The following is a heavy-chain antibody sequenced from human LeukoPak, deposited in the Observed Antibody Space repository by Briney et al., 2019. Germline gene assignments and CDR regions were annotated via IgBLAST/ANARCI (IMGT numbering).Heavy chain of an antibody. V-gene: IGHV3-30*04. CDR1: GFTFSSYA. D-gene: IGHD5-18*01. J-gene: IGHJ4*02. CDR2: ISYDGSNK. CDR3: ATYRQVLLPFES. Sequence: GGSLRLSCAASGFTFSSYAMHWVRQAPGKGLEWVAVISYDGSNKYYADSVRGRFTISRDNSKSTLSLQMNSLRAEDTAIYYCATYRQVLLPFESWGQGTLVTVSS.